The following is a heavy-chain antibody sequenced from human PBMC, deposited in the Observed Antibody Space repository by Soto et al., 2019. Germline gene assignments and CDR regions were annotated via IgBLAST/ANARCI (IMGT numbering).Heavy chain of an antibody. D-gene: IGHD3-22*01. J-gene: IGHJ4*02. CDR1: GDSISSYY. V-gene: IGHV4-59*01. Sequence: QVQLQESGPGLVKPSETLSLTCAVSGDSISSYYCMWIRQPPGKGLESIGYLYDGRSANYNPSLKSLVTLSVDTSTNQCSLTLSSMTAADTAVYYFAIRSMAVVPEYWGQGTLVTVSS. CDR3: AIRSMAVVPEY. CDR2: LYDGRSA.